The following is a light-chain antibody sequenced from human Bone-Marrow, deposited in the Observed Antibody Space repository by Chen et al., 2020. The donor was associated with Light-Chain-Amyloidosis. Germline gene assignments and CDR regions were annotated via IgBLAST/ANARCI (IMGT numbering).Light chain of an antibody. CDR3: SSYTSSTTLFV. J-gene: IGLJ1*01. CDR1: SSDIGAYKY. Sequence: QSALTQPASVSGSPGQSITIPCTGTSSDIGAYKYVSCYQQHPGKAPKPLIYEVSNRPSGVSNRFSGSKSGNTASLTISGLQAEEEADYYCSSYTSSTTLFVFGTGTTVTVL. V-gene: IGLV2-14*01. CDR2: EVS.